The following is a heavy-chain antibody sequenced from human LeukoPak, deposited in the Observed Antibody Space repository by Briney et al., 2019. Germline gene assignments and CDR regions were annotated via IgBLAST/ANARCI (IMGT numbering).Heavy chain of an antibody. CDR3: ARDRPGYSSGWFSQYYFDY. J-gene: IGHJ4*02. D-gene: IGHD6-19*01. CDR1: GGSFSGYY. CDR2: IYYSGST. Sequence: SETLSLTCAAYGGSFSGYYWGWIRQPPGKGLEWIGSIYYSGSTYYNPSLKSRVTISVDTSKNQFSLKLSSVTAADTAVHYCARDRPGYSSGWFSQYYFDYWGQGTLVTVSS. V-gene: IGHV4-34*01.